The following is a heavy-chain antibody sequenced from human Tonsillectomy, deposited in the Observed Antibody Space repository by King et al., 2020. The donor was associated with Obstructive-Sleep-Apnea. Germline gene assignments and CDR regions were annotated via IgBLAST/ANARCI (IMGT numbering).Heavy chain of an antibody. J-gene: IGHJ3*02. V-gene: IGHV3-33*01. CDR1: GFTFSSYG. Sequence: VQLVESGGGVVQPGRSLRLSCAASGFTFSSYGMHWVRQAPGKGLEWVAVIWYDGSNKYYADSVKGRFTISRDNSKNTLYLQMNSLRAEDTAVYYCARCRVRGVTRPRDAFDIWGQGTMVTVSS. D-gene: IGHD3-10*01. CDR2: IWYDGSNK. CDR3: ARCRVRGVTRPRDAFDI.